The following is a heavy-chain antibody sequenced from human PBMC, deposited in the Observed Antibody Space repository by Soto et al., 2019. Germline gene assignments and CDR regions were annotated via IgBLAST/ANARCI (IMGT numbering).Heavy chain of an antibody. CDR3: ARGGNWNSYYYRLDV. D-gene: IGHD1-1*01. CDR1: GDSISSYY. CDR2: IYDRGTT. V-gene: IGHV4-59*01. Sequence: SETLSLTCTVSGDSISSYYWSRIRQPPGKGLEWIAYIYDRGTTNYNPSLKSRVTISLDTSKNQFSLKMSSVTAADTAVYYCARGGNWNSYYYRLDVWGQGTTVTVSS. J-gene: IGHJ6*02.